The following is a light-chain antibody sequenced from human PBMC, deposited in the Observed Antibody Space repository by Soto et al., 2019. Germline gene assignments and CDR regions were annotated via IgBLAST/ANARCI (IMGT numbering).Light chain of an antibody. Sequence: DIQMTQSPSTLSASVGDRVTITCRASQSINNWLAWYQKKPGKAPKLLIYKASTLESGVPSRFSGSESGTEFTLTINGLQPDDFATYYCQQYNDYSVTFGQGTKVDI. V-gene: IGKV1-5*03. CDR3: QQYNDYSVT. J-gene: IGKJ1*01. CDR1: QSINNW. CDR2: KAS.